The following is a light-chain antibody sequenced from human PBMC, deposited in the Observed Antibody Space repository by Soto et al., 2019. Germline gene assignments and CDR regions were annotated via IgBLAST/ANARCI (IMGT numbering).Light chain of an antibody. CDR1: RSVSSY. J-gene: IGKJ5*01. CDR3: QQYNNWPPIT. Sequence: EIVLTQSPATLSLYPGARATLSCRASRSVSSYLAWYQQKPGQSPRLLIYRASNRATGIPARFSGSGSGTEFTLTISSLQSEDFAIYYCQQYNNWPPITFGQGTRLEIK. CDR2: RAS. V-gene: IGKV3-15*01.